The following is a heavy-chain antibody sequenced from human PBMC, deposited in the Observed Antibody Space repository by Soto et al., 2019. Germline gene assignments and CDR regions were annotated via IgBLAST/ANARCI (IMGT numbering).Heavy chain of an antibody. D-gene: IGHD3-3*01. CDR3: AKDLFSRRITIFGVVITDDAFDI. CDR1: GFTFDDYA. J-gene: IGHJ3*02. V-gene: IGHV3-9*01. CDR2: ISWNSGSI. Sequence: PGGSLRLSCAASGFTFDDYAMHWVRQAPGKGLEWVSDISWNSGSIGYADSVKGRFTISRDNAKNSLYLQMNSLRAEDTALYYCAKDLFSRRITIFGVVITDDAFDIWGQGTMVTVSS.